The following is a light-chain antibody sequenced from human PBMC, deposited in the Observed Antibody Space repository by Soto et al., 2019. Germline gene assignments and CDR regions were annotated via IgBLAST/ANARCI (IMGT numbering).Light chain of an antibody. J-gene: IGKJ5*01. CDR3: QQRKNWPPIT. CDR1: QFINFY. CDR2: GAS. Sequence: DIEITQSPASLAASVGERVRLTCRFSQFINFYLNWYQQKPGKAPKLLIYGASSLLSGVPVRFSGSGSGTVFTLTIGSLEPEDSAVYYCQQRKNWPPITFGQGTRLEIK. V-gene: IGKV1-39*01.